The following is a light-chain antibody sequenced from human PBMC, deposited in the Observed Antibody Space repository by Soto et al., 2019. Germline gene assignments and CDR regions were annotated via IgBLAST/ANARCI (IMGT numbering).Light chain of an antibody. Sequence: EIVMTQSPATLSLSPGERVTLSCRARQSVGSKLAWYQQTPGQAPRVVIYDASSRATGIPDRFSGSGSGTDFTLTISRLETEDFAVYYCQQCVIWPLFTFGPGTKVDIK. CDR1: QSVGSK. J-gene: IGKJ3*01. V-gene: IGKV3D-20*02. CDR3: QQCVIWPLFT. CDR2: DAS.